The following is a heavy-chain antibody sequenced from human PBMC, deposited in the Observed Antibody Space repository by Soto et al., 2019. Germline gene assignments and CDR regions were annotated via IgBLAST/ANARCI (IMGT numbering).Heavy chain of an antibody. CDR2: ISSDSRHT. CDR1: GFTVSGYY. D-gene: IGHD6-13*01. Sequence: QVQLLESGGGLVKPGESLRLSCAGSGFTVSGYYMTWIRQPPGEGLEWISIISSDSRHTEYADSVKGRFTISRDNVKNLLYLQMTSLRAEDTAVYFCATGQQVRMADIWGQGTMVTVSS. J-gene: IGHJ3*02. CDR3: ATGQQVRMADI. V-gene: IGHV3-11*03.